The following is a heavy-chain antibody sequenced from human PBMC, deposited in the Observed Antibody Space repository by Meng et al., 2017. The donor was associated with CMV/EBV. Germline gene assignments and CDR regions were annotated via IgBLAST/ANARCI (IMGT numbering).Heavy chain of an antibody. J-gene: IGHJ4*02. D-gene: IGHD6-19*01. CDR3: ARGQWLPFDY. Sequence: SETLSLTCTVSGGSISSSSYYWGWIRQPPGKGLEWIGSIYYSGSTYYNPSLKSRVTISVDTSKNQFPLKLSSVTAADTAVYYCARGQWLPFDYWGQGTLVTVSS. CDR1: GGSISSSSYY. V-gene: IGHV4-39*06. CDR2: IYYSGST.